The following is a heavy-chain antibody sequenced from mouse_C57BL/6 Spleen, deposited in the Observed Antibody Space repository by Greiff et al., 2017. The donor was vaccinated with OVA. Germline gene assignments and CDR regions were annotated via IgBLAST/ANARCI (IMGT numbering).Heavy chain of an antibody. V-gene: IGHV6-3*01. D-gene: IGHD2-5*01. Sequence: EVKLVESGGGLVQPGGSMKLSCVASGFTFSNYWMNWVRQSPEKGLEWVAQIRLKSDNYATHYAESVKGRFTISRDDSKSSVYLQMNNLRAEDTGIYYCTGSYSKVYYAMDYWGQGTSVTVSS. CDR2: IRLKSDNYAT. CDR3: TGSYSKVYYAMDY. CDR1: GFTFSNYW. J-gene: IGHJ4*01.